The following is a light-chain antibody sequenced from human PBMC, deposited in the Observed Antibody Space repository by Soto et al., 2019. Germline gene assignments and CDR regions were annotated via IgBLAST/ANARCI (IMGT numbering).Light chain of an antibody. Sequence: QSVLTQPASVSGSPGQSITIYCTGTNSDIGGYNYVSWYQHHPGKAPKLIIYEVSNRPSGVSNRFSGSKFGNTASLTVSGLQAEDEADYSCCSFSSSGTPKWVFGGGTKVTVL. CDR2: EVS. CDR1: NSDIGGYNY. CDR3: CSFSSSGTPKWV. J-gene: IGLJ2*01. V-gene: IGLV2-14*01.